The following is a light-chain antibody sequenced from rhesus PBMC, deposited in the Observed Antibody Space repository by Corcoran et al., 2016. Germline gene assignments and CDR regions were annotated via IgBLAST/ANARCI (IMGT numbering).Light chain of an antibody. Sequence: DIQMTQSPSSLSASVGDTVTITCRASQGIFSWLAWYQQNQGKAPKVLFYKASTLQSGVPSRFTGSGSGTDFTLTISSLQSEDFATYYCQQYSGRPYTFGRGTKVEIK. CDR3: QQYSGRPYT. J-gene: IGKJ2*01. CDR1: QGIFSW. V-gene: IGKV1-22*01. CDR2: KAS.